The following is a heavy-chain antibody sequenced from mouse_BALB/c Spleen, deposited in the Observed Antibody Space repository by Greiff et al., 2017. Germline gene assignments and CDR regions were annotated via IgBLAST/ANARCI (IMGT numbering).Heavy chain of an antibody. CDR1: GYTFTDYA. Sequence: VQLQQSGAELVRPGVSVKISCKGSGYTFTDYAMHWVKQSHAKSLEWIGVISTYYGDASYNQKFKGKATMTVDKSSSTAYMELARLTSEDSAIYYCARGRSYGNYWYFDVWGAGTTVTVSS. CDR3: ARGRSYGNYWYFDV. V-gene: IGHV1S137*01. D-gene: IGHD2-1*01. J-gene: IGHJ1*01. CDR2: ISTYYGDA.